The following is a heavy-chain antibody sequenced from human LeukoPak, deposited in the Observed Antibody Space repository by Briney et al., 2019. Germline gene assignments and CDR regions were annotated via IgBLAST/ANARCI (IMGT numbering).Heavy chain of an antibody. CDR3: ARSQTNYYDSSGYPPSDAFDI. CDR1: GFTFSSYG. Sequence: GGSQRLSCAASGFTFSSYGMHWVRQAPGKGLEWVAVIWYDGSNKYYADSVKGRFTISRDNSKNTLYLQMNSLRAEDTAVYYCARSQTNYYDSSGYPPSDAFDIWGQGTMVTVSS. J-gene: IGHJ3*02. D-gene: IGHD3-22*01. V-gene: IGHV3-33*01. CDR2: IWYDGSNK.